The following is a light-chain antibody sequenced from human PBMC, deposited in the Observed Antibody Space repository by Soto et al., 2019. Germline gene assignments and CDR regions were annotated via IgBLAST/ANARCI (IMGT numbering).Light chain of an antibody. Sequence: DIHMTQSPSSLSASVGDRVTITCRASQSISTYLNWYQQTPGKAPKLLIYAASSLQSGVPSRFSGSGSGTDFTLTISSLYPEDSATYYCQQSYSTPPTFGQGTKVDIK. V-gene: IGKV1-39*01. J-gene: IGKJ1*01. CDR3: QQSYSTPPT. CDR2: AAS. CDR1: QSISTY.